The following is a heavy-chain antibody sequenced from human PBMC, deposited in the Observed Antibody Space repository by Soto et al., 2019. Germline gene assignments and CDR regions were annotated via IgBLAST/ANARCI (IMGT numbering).Heavy chain of an antibody. Sequence: KSSETLSLTCAVSGGSISSSNWWSMVRQPPGKGLGWIGEIYHSGSTNYNPSLKSRVTISVDKSKNQYSLKLSSVTAADTAVYYCARDLGLATIRALDYYYGMDVWVQGTTVTVSS. V-gene: IGHV4-4*02. J-gene: IGHJ6*02. CDR3: ARDLGLATIRALDYYYGMDV. CDR1: GGSISSSNW. D-gene: IGHD5-12*01. CDR2: IYHSGST.